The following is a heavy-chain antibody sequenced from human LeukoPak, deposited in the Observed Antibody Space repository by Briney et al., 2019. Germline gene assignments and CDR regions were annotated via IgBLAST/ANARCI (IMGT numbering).Heavy chain of an antibody. CDR3: AGGFNVYDVG. Sequence: PSETLSLTCSVSGGSVTTPSYYWGWIRQPPGKGLEWIGSFYYDGSTYYNSSLKSRLTISVDTSKNHFSLRLSSVSAAVTAVYYCAGGFNVYDVGWGQGSLVTVSS. D-gene: IGHD5/OR15-5a*01. CDR2: FYYDGST. CDR1: GGSVTTPSYY. J-gene: IGHJ4*02. V-gene: IGHV4-39*02.